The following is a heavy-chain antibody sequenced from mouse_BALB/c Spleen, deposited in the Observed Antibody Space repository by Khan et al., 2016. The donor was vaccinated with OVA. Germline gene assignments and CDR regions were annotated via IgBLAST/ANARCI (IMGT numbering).Heavy chain of an antibody. J-gene: IGHJ4*01. CDR2: IYTYTGEP. D-gene: IGHD1-1*01. V-gene: IGHV9-3-1*01. CDR3: ARGSSRAMDY. Sequence: QIQLVQSGPELKKPGETVKISCKASGYTFTNYGMNWVKQAPGKGLKWMGWIYTYTGEPTYADDFKGRFAFSLETSARTAYLQINNLKNEATATYCCARGSSRAMDYWGQGTSVTVSS. CDR1: GYTFTNYG.